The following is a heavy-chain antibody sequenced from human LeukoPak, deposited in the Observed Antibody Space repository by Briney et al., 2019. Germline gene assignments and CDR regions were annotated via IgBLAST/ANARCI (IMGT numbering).Heavy chain of an antibody. CDR2: IYHSGST. CDR3: ARDPYCTGGSCYHRFDY. D-gene: IGHD2-15*01. CDR1: GGSIISSNW. V-gene: IGHV4-4*02. J-gene: IGHJ4*02. Sequence: SGTLSLTCAVSGGSIISSNWWSWVRQPPGKGLEWIGEIYHSGSTNYNPSLKSRVTISVDKSKNQFSLKLSSVTAADTAVYFCARDPYCTGGSCYHRFDYWGQGTLVTVSS.